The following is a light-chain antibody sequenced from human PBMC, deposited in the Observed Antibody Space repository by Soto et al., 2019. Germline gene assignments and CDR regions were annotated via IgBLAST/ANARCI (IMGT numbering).Light chain of an antibody. CDR1: SSDVGGYDY. CDR3: SSYTSSRTLV. V-gene: IGLV2-14*03. CDR2: DVF. J-gene: IGLJ3*02. Sequence: QSALTQPASVSGSPGQSITISCTGTSSDVGGYDYVAWYQHHPGKAPKLMIYDVFNRPSGVSHRFSGSKADNTASLTISGLEADDAADYYCSSYTSSRTLVFGGGTKLTVL.